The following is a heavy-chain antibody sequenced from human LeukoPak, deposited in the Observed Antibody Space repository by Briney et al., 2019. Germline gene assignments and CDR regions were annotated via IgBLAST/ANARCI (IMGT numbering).Heavy chain of an antibody. CDR3: AREGYNYAQFDY. V-gene: IGHV6-1*01. D-gene: IGHD5-18*01. CDR2: TYYRFKWYN. CDR1: GDSVSSNTAA. J-gene: IGHJ4*02. Sequence: SQTLSLTCVISGDSVSSNTAAWNWIRQSPSRGLEWLGRTYYRFKWYNDYAVSVKSRITINPDTSKNQVSLQLNSVTPEDAAVYYCAREGYNYAQFDYWGQGTLVTVSS.